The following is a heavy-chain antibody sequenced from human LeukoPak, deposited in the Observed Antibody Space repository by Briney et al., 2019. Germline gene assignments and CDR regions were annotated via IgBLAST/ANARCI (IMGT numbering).Heavy chain of an antibody. CDR1: GYTFTSYS. Sequence: ASMKVSCKASGYTFTSYSITWVRQAPGQGLEWMGWISGYNGKTNYAQKLQDRVTMNTDTSTNTVYMELRNLTSDDTAFYYCARTGDRYSSSWYWGQGTLATVSS. CDR3: ARTGDRYSSSWY. D-gene: IGHD6-13*01. V-gene: IGHV1-18*01. J-gene: IGHJ4*02. CDR2: ISGYNGKT.